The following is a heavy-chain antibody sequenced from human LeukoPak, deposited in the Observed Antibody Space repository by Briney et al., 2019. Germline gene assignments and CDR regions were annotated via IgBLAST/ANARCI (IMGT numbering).Heavy chain of an antibody. CDR1: GYTFTSYG. CDR3: ASGTYYYDSSGYYPMDI. Sequence: GASVKVSCKASGYTFTSYGISWVRQAPGQGLEWMGWISAYNGNTNYARKLQGRVTMTTDTSTSTAYMELRSLRSDDTAVYYCASGTYYYDSSGYYPMDIWGKGTTVTVTS. CDR2: ISAYNGNT. D-gene: IGHD3-22*01. V-gene: IGHV1-18*01. J-gene: IGHJ6*03.